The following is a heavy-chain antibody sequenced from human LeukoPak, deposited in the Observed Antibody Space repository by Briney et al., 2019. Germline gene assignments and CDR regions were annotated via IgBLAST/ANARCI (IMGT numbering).Heavy chain of an antibody. D-gene: IGHD6-13*01. V-gene: IGHV3-30*02. J-gene: IGHJ4*02. CDR3: AKDRLPGIAAALNY. Sequence: GGSLRLSCAASGFTFSSYGMHWVRLAPGKGLEWVAFIRYDGSNKYYADSVKGRFTISRDNSKNTLYLQMNSLRAEDTAVYYCAKDRLPGIAAALNYWGQGTLVTVSS. CDR1: GFTFSSYG. CDR2: IRYDGSNK.